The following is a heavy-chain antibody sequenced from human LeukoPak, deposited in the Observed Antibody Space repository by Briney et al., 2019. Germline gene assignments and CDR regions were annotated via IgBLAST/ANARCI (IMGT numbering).Heavy chain of an antibody. J-gene: IGHJ5*02. D-gene: IGHD3-10*01. V-gene: IGHV4-28*01. Sequence: SDTLSLTCAVSGYSISSSNWWGWIRQPPGKGLEWIGYIYYSGSTYYNPSLKSRVTMSVDTSKNQFSLKLSSVTAVDTAVYYCARHYYYGSGSLETFDPWGQGTLVTVSS. CDR1: GYSISSSNW. CDR2: IYYSGST. CDR3: ARHYYYGSGSLETFDP.